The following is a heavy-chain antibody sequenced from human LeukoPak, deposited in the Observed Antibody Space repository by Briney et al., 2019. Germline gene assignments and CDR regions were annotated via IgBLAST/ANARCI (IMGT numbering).Heavy chain of an antibody. CDR1: GGSISSSSYY. D-gene: IGHD6-19*01. J-gene: IGHJ4*02. CDR3: ARDKGIAVAGLTI. Sequence: SETLSLTCTVSGGSISSSSYYWGWVRQPPGKGLEWIGSIYYSGSTYYNPSLKSRVTISVDTSKNQFSLKLSSVTAADTAVYYCARDKGIAVAGLTIWGQGTLVTVSS. V-gene: IGHV4-39*07. CDR2: IYYSGST.